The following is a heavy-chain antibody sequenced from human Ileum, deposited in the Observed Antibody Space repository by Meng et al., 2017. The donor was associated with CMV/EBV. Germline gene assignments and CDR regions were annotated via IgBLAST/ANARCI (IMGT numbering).Heavy chain of an antibody. D-gene: IGHD6-6*01. CDR2: ISTSGGST. CDR1: GFTFSSYA. Sequence: SCAASGFTFSSYAMSWVRQAPGKGLEWISTISTSGGSTYYADSVKGRFTISRDNSKNALYLQMNILRVEDTAIYYCAKEGQLARWGQGTLVTVSS. CDR3: AKEGQLAR. J-gene: IGHJ4*02. V-gene: IGHV3-23*01.